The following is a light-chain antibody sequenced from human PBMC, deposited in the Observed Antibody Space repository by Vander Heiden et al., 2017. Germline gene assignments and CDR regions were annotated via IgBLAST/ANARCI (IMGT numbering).Light chain of an antibody. J-gene: IGLJ3*02. CDR1: SNNVGDQG. CDR3: SAWDSSFNVWV. CDR2: RNN. V-gene: IGLV10-54*01. Sequence: QTGLTQPPSVSQGLRQTATLTCTGDSNNVGDQGAAWLQQPQSHPPKLLSSRNNNRPSGVSERFSASRSGNTASLTITGLQPEDEADYYCSAWDSSFNVWVFGGGTKLTVL.